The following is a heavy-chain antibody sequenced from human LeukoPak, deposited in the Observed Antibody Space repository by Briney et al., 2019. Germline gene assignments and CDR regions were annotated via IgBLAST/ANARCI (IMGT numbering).Heavy chain of an antibody. J-gene: IGHJ4*02. CDR2: INHSGST. CDR3: ARARSGSNGYFDY. CDR1: GGPFSGYY. Sequence: SETLSLTCAVYGGPFSGYYWSWIRQPPGKGLEWIGEINHSGSTNYNPSLKSRVTISVDTSKNQFSLKLSSVTAADTAVYYCARARSGSNGYFDYWGQGTLVTVSS. D-gene: IGHD3-22*01. V-gene: IGHV4-34*01.